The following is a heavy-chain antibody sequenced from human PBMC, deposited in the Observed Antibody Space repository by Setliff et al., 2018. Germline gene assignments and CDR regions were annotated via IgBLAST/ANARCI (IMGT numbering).Heavy chain of an antibody. J-gene: IGHJ5*02. CDR1: GFSISSGYY. Sequence: SETLSLTCAVSGFSISSGYYWGWIRQPPGKGLEWIVNIHHSGKAYYNPSLKSRVTMSVDTSKNHVSLKLSSVTAADTAVYYCARAHTWSLPNDNSGYPGWFDPWGQGTRVTVS. CDR3: ARAHTWSLPNDNSGYPGWFDP. CDR2: IHHSGKA. V-gene: IGHV4-38-2*01. D-gene: IGHD3-22*01.